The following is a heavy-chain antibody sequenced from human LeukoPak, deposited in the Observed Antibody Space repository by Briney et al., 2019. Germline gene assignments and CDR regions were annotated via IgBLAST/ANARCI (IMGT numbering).Heavy chain of an antibody. J-gene: IGHJ4*02. D-gene: IGHD3-22*01. CDR3: SDSSGSY. V-gene: IGHV3-74*01. CDR1: GFTFSSYW. Sequence: GSLRLSCAASGFTFSSYWMHWVRQAPGKGLVWVSRINSDGSTTNYADSVKGRFSISRDNAKNTLFLQMNSLRAEDTAVYYCSDSSGSYWGQGTLVTVSA. CDR2: INSDGSTT.